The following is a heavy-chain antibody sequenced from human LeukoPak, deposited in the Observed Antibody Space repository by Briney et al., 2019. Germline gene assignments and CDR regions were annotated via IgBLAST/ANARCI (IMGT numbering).Heavy chain of an antibody. J-gene: IGHJ5*02. V-gene: IGHV3-23*01. CDR2: ISESGGST. CDR3: ARDQRSSPAPNWFDP. CDR1: GFTFSNFW. Sequence: GGSLRLSCAASGFTFSNFWMHWVRQAPGKGLEWVSGISESGGSTYYADSVKGRFTISRDNSKNTLYLQMNSLRAEDTAVYYCARDQRSSPAPNWFDPWGQGTLVTVSS. D-gene: IGHD6-19*01.